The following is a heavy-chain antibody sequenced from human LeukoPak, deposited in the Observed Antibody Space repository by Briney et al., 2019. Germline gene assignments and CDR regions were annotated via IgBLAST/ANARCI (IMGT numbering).Heavy chain of an antibody. V-gene: IGHV4-34*01. CDR1: GGSFSGYY. Sequence: SETLSLTCAVYGGSFSGYYWSWIRQPPGKGLEWIGEINHSGSTNYNPSLKSRVTISVDTSKNQFSLKLSSVTAADTAVYYCARGSGIAAAGNQVQGTLSEYFQHWGQGTLVTVSS. CDR2: INHSGST. CDR3: ARGSGIAAAGNQVQGTLSEYFQH. J-gene: IGHJ1*01. D-gene: IGHD6-13*01.